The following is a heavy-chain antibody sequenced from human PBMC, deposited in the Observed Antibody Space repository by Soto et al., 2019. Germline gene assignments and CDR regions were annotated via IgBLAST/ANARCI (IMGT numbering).Heavy chain of an antibody. Sequence: TLSLTCTVSGGSISSGGYYWSWIRQHPGKGLEWIGYIYYSGSTYYNPSLKSRVTISVDTSKNQFSLKLSSVTAADTAVYYCARADSGYSYGYYFDYWGQGTLVTVSS. J-gene: IGHJ4*02. D-gene: IGHD5-18*01. CDR2: IYYSGST. V-gene: IGHV4-31*03. CDR1: GGSISSGGYY. CDR3: ARADSGYSYGYYFDY.